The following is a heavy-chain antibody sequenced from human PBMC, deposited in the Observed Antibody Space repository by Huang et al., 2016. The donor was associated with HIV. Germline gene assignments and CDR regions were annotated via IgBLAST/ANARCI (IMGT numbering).Heavy chain of an antibody. CDR2: ISNDGSNN. D-gene: IGHD5-18*01. V-gene: IGHV3-30-3*01. Sequence: QVQLVESGGGVVQPGRSLRLSWAASGFPFNNHAMHWVRQAPGKVLDWGAVISNDGSNNYYADSVKGRFTISRDSSKSTLFLHMTSLRTEDTAVYYCARAKDTWDAYDIWGQGTMVIVSS. CDR1: GFPFNNHA. J-gene: IGHJ3*02. CDR3: ARAKDTWDAYDI.